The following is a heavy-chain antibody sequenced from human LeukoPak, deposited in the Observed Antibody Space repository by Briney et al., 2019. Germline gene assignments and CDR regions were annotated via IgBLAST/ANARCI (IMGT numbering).Heavy chain of an antibody. V-gene: IGHV1-69*04. J-gene: IGHJ6*02. D-gene: IGHD5-18*01. CDR1: GGTSSSYA. CDR3: ARGKDTVMAGDYYYGMDV. CDR2: IIPFLPVA. Sequence: SVKVSCKASGGTSSSYAISWVRQAPGQGLEWMGRIIPFLPVANYAQKFQGRVTISADKSTSTAYMELSSLRSEDTAVYYCARGKDTVMAGDYYYGMDVWGQGTTVTVSS.